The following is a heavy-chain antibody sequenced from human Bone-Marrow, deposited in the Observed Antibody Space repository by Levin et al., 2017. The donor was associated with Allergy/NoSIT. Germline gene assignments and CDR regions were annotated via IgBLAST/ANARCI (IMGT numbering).Heavy chain of an antibody. D-gene: IGHD5-24*01. V-gene: IGHV3-30*04. CDR2: ISYDGEKR. CDR1: GFTFSDYA. J-gene: IGHJ4*02. Sequence: PGGSLRLSCAASGFTFSDYAIHWVRQAPGKGLEWVALISYDGEKRYYADSVKGRFTISRDNSENTLYLEMSSLTTEDTAVYYCARDAVKNGYNWDYFDYWGQGTLVSVSS. CDR3: ARDAVKNGYNWDYFDY.